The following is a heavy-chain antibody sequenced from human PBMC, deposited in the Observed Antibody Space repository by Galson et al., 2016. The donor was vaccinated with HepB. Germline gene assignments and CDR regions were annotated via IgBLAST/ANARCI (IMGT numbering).Heavy chain of an antibody. CDR3: ARERDLDY. D-gene: IGHD5-24*01. CDR2: IIRMFGTV. J-gene: IGHJ4*02. Sequence: SVKVSCKASGGIFSSYAMSWVRQAPGHGLEWMGGIIRMFGTVNYAREFQGRVTITRDTSASTAYMELSSLRSEDTAVYFCARERDLDYWGQGTLVTVSS. CDR1: GGIFSSYA. V-gene: IGHV1-69*05.